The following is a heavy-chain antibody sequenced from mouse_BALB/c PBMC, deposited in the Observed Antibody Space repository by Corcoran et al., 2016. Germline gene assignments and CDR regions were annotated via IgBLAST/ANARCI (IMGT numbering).Heavy chain of an antibody. CDR3: ARSYDYDYFDY. D-gene: IGHD2-4*01. CDR2: IYWDDDK. J-gene: IGHJ2*01. V-gene: IGHV8-12*01. CDR1: GFSLSTSGMG. Sequence: QVTLKESGPGILQPSQTLSLTCSFSGFSLSTSGMGVSWIRQPSGKGLEWLAHIYWDDDKRYNPSLKSRLTISKDTSSNQVFLKITSVDTADTATYYCARSYDYDYFDYWGQGTTLTVSS.